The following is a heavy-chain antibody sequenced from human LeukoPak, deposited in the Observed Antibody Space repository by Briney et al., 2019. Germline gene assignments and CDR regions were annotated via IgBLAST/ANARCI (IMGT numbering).Heavy chain of an antibody. CDR1: GYTFTGYY. V-gene: IGHV1-2*02. CDR3: ARGRYMVRGVITN. CDR2: INPNSGGT. D-gene: IGHD3-10*01. Sequence: ASVKVSCKAFGYTFTGYYMHWVRQAPGQGLEWMGWINPNSGGTNYAQKFQGRVTMTRDTSISTAYMELSRLRSDDTAVYYCARGRYMVRGVITNWGQGTLVTVSS. J-gene: IGHJ4*02.